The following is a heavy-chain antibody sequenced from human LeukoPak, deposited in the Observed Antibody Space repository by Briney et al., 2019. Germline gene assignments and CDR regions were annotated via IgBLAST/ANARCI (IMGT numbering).Heavy chain of an antibody. CDR3: ARGYYGSPVDY. CDR2: IYSGGST. Sequence: GGSLRLSCAASGFTVSSNYMSWVRQAPGQGLEWVSVIYSGGSTYYADSVKGRFTISRDNSKNTLYLQMNSLRAEDTAVYYCARGYYGSPVDYWGQGTLVTVSS. CDR1: GFTVSSNY. D-gene: IGHD3-10*01. V-gene: IGHV3-53*01. J-gene: IGHJ4*02.